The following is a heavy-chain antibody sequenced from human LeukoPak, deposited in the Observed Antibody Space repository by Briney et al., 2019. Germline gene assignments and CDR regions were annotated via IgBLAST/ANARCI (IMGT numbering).Heavy chain of an antibody. Sequence: GGSLRLSCAASGFTFSSYSMHWVRQAPGKGLECVSCISTSSSYIYYADSVKGRFTISRDNAKNSLYLQMNSLRAEDTAVYYCARGGSTTTMTTDFDYWGQGTLVTVSS. CDR2: ISTSSSYI. CDR3: ARGGSTTTMTTDFDY. J-gene: IGHJ4*02. D-gene: IGHD4-17*01. V-gene: IGHV3-21*01. CDR1: GFTFSSYS.